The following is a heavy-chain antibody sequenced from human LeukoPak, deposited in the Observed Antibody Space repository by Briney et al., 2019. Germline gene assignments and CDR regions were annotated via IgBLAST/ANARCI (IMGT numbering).Heavy chain of an antibody. CDR2: FDPEDGET. Sequence: ASVKVPCKVSGYTLTELSMHWVRQAPGKGLEWMGGFDPEDGETIYAQKFQGRVTMTEDTSTDTAYMELSSLRSEDTAVYYCAKDNRFGMALGYWGQGTLVTVSS. CDR3: AKDNRFGMALGY. V-gene: IGHV1-24*01. CDR1: GYTLTELS. J-gene: IGHJ4*02. D-gene: IGHD5-24*01.